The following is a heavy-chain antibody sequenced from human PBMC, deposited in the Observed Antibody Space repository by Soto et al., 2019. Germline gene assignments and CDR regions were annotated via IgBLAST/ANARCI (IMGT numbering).Heavy chain of an antibody. Sequence: PSETLSLTCTVSGGSISSGGSYWGWIRQSPGKGLEWIGYIYYSGNTILKPSLRSRVTLSVDTSKNQFSLNLSSVTAADTAVYYCVRYCSTTKCPFDYWGQGTLVTVSS. J-gene: IGHJ4*02. CDR3: VRYCSTTKCPFDY. CDR2: IYYSGNT. CDR1: GGSISSGGSY. V-gene: IGHV4-30-4*01. D-gene: IGHD2-2*01.